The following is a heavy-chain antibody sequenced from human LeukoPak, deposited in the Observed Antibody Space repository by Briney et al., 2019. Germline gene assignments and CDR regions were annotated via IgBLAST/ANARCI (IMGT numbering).Heavy chain of an antibody. V-gene: IGHV4-30-2*01. CDR3: ARERGRPDY. D-gene: IGHD3-10*01. CDR1: GGSVSSGGYY. CDR2: IYHSGST. Sequence: PSQTLSLTCTVSGGSVSSGGYYWSWIRQPPGKGLEWIGYIYHSGSTYYNPSLKSRVTISVDRSKNQFSLKLSSVTAADTAVYYCARERGRPDYWGQGTLVTVSS. J-gene: IGHJ4*02.